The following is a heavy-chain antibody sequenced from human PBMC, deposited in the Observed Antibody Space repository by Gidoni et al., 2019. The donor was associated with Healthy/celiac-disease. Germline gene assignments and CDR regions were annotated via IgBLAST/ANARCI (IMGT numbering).Heavy chain of an antibody. CDR3: ARQGDYYDSSVYNY. V-gene: IGHV4-59*08. J-gene: IGHJ4*02. D-gene: IGHD3-22*01. Sequence: QVQLQESGPGLVKPSETLSLTCTVSGGSISSYYWSWIRQPPGKGLEWIGYIYYSGSTNYNPSRKSRVTISVDTSKNQFSLKLSSVTAADTAVYYCARQGDYYDSSVYNYWGQGTLVTVSS. CDR1: GGSISSYY. CDR2: IYYSGST.